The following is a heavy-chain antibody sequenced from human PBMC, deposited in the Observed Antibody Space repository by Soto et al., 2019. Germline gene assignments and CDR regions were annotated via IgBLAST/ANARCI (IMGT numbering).Heavy chain of an antibody. CDR3: ARESGGATATLDYYYFYMDV. V-gene: IGHV1-2*02. CDR2: INPNGGGT. Sequence: ASVKVSCKTCGDSFNDYYIHWVRQAPGQGLEWMGWINPNGGGTKYAQKSQGRVTVTRDTSIRTVYMELSSLRSGDTAVYYCARESGGATATLDYYYFYMDVWGKGTTVTVSS. J-gene: IGHJ6*03. CDR1: GDSFNDYY. D-gene: IGHD5-12*01.